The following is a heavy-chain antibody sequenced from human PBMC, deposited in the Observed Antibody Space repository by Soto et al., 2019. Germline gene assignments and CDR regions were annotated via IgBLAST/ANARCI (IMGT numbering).Heavy chain of an antibody. D-gene: IGHD2-8*02. J-gene: IGHJ5*02. V-gene: IGHV3-13*01. Sequence: EVQLVESGGGLVQPGGSLRLSCAASGFTFSAYDMHWVRQPTGKGLEWVSAIGTLHDTYYPDSVKGRFTISRENAKNSLYLQMNSLTTGDTAVFYFARPASYWHGGGGWFDPWGQGTLVTVSS. CDR2: IGTLHDT. CDR3: ARPASYWHGGGGWFDP. CDR1: GFTFSAYD.